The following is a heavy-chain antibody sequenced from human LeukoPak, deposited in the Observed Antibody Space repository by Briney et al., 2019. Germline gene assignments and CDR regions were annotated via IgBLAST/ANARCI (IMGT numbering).Heavy chain of an antibody. V-gene: IGHV1-2*02. CDR2: INPNSGGT. D-gene: IGHD2-15*01. Sequence: ASVKVSRKASGYTFTGYYMHWVRQAPGQGLEWMGWINPNSGGTKFAQKFQGRVTMTRDTSISTAYMELSRLRSDDTAVFYCAREQVSGGDYYYMDVWGKGTTVTVSS. CDR1: GYTFTGYY. CDR3: AREQVSGGDYYYMDV. J-gene: IGHJ6*03.